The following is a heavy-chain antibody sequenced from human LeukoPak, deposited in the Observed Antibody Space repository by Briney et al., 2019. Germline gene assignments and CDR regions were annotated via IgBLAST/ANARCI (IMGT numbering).Heavy chain of an antibody. CDR2: MYGTSNI. J-gene: IGHJ4*02. D-gene: IGHD1-26*01. CDR3: ARGVLGLKPLDY. CDR1: GFTASTTC. V-gene: IGHV3-53*01. Sequence: PGAPLILSCAASGFTASTTCMSWVRQAPEKGLEWFSYMYGTSNIYYTDSVKGQFSISRDDSNNTLYLQMNSLEAADTAVYYCARGVLGLKPLDYWGQGTLVTVSS.